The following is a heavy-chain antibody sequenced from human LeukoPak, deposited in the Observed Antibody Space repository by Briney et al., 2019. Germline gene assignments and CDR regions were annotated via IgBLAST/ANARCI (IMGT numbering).Heavy chain of an antibody. Sequence: ASVKVSCKASGGTFSSYAISWVRQAPGQGLEWMGGIIPIFGTANYAQKFQGRVTITADESTSTAYMELSSLRSEDTAVYYCARGLYYDFWSGYYYFDYWGQGTLVTVSS. CDR1: GGTFSSYA. CDR3: ARGLYYDFWSGYYYFDY. D-gene: IGHD3-3*01. J-gene: IGHJ4*02. CDR2: IIPIFGTA. V-gene: IGHV1-69*13.